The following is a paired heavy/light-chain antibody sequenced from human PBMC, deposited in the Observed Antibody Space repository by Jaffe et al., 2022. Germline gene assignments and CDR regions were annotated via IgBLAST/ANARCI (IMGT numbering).Heavy chain of an antibody. D-gene: IGHD3-3*01. CDR3: AKDAADFRSFDY. J-gene: IGHJ4*02. CDR2: IRYDASDK. V-gene: IGHV3-30*02. CDR1: GFTFSTSG. Sequence: QVQLVESGGGVVQPGGSLRLSCAASGFTFSTSGMHWVRQAPGRGLEWVAFIRYDASDKNYAVSVTGRFTISRDNSKNTVYLQMNSLRAEDTAVYYCAKDAADFRSFDYWGQGTLVTVSA.
Light chain of an antibody. CDR1: QSVNIN. J-gene: IGKJ4*01. V-gene: IGKV3-15*01. CDR2: GAS. Sequence: EIVMTQSPVTLSVSPGESATLSCRASQSVNINLAWYHQRAGQAPRLLIFGASTRATGIPARFSGSGSGTEFTLTISSLQSEDFAVYYCQQYNNWPLTFGGGTKVEIK. CDR3: QQYNNWPLT.